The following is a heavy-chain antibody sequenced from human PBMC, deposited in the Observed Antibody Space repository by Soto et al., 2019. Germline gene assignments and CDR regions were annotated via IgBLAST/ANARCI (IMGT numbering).Heavy chain of an antibody. V-gene: IGHV5-51*01. Sequence: HVQSLKISCKRSGYSVSSYWIGWVRQMPGKGLEWMGIIYPGDSDTRYSPSFQGQVTISADKSISTAYLQWSSLKASDTAMYYCASSDRSQSYYYGSGSYYSNYYYYGMDVWGQGTMVTVSS. CDR1: GYSVSSYW. CDR3: ASSDRSQSYYYGSGSYYSNYYYYGMDV. CDR2: IYPGDSDT. J-gene: IGHJ6*02. D-gene: IGHD3-10*01.